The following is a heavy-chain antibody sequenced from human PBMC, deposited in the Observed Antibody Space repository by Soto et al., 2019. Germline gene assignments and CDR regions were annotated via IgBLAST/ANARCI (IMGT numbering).Heavy chain of an antibody. V-gene: IGHV1-46*01. D-gene: IGHD1-26*01. J-gene: IGHJ6*02. CDR3: ARGDGSGSRGFYSYYGMDV. CDR2: ISPYDGSA. Sequence: QVQLVQSGAEVKKPGASVKVSCKASGFTFTNYFFHWVRQAPRQGLEWMGIISPYDGSANYEETLQGGLTRTSDISTSTVYMEVISLRPEDTAVYYFARGDGSGSRGFYSYYGMDVWGHGTTVIVSS. CDR1: GFTFTNYF.